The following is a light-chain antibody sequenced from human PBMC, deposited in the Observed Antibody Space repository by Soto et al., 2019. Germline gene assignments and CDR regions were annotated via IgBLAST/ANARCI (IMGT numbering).Light chain of an antibody. CDR2: LGS. Sequence: IMMTQSPLSLPVSPGLPASFSCRSSHILLHSNGNTYLDWYLQKPGQSPQLLIYLGSNRSSGVPSRFSGSGSGTEFTLTISSLQPEDFATYYCQQSYSTPLTFGQGTRLEI. CDR3: QQSYSTPLT. V-gene: IGKV2-28*01. J-gene: IGKJ5*01. CDR1: HILLHSNGNTY.